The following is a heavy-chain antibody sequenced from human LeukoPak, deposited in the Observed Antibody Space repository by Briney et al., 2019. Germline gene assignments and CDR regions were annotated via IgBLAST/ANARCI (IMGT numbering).Heavy chain of an antibody. Sequence: GASVNVSCKASGYSFGDYGFSWVRQATGQGLEWLGRISAYNGNRNYAQKVEGRVTMTTDTSTSTAYLELRGLRPDDTAVYYCARDDSGAKVDIDYWGQGTLLIVSS. CDR2: ISAYNGNR. V-gene: IGHV1-18*01. D-gene: IGHD5-12*01. J-gene: IGHJ4*02. CDR1: GYSFGDYG. CDR3: ARDDSGAKVDIDY.